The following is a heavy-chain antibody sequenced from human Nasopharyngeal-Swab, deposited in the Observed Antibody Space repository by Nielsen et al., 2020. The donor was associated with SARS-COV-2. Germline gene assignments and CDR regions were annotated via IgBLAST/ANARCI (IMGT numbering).Heavy chain of an antibody. CDR1: GFTFNNYA. Sequence: GESLKISCAASGFTFNNYAMAWVRQAPGKGLEWVSVIYSGGSTYYADSVKGRFTISRDNSKNTLYLQMNSLRAEDTAVYYCARGCYDSIRWGQGTLVTVSS. V-gene: IGHV3-66*01. CDR3: ARGCYDSIR. J-gene: IGHJ4*02. D-gene: IGHD3-22*01. CDR2: IYSGGST.